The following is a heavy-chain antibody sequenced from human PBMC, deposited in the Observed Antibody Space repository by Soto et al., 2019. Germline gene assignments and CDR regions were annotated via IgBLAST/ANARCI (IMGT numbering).Heavy chain of an antibody. CDR3: AKSRLDIELELRHYYYYYYMDV. D-gene: IGHD1-7*01. CDR2: ISYDGSNK. V-gene: IGHV3-30*18. J-gene: IGHJ6*03. Sequence: HPGGSLRLSCAASGFTFSSYGMHWVRQAPGKGLEWVAVISYDGSNKYYADSVKGRFTISRDNSKNTLYLQMNSLRAEDTAVYYCAKSRLDIELELRHYYYYYYMDVWGKGTTVTVSS. CDR1: GFTFSSYG.